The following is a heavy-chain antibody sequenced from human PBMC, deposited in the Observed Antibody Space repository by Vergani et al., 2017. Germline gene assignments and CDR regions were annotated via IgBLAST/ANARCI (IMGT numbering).Heavy chain of an antibody. J-gene: IGHJ4*02. CDR3: AKACGYSYGKFDY. CDR1: GFTFSSYA. V-gene: IGHV3-23*01. D-gene: IGHD5-18*01. Sequence: EVQLLESGGGLVQPGGSLRLSCAASGFTFSSYAMSWVRQAPGKGLEWVSAISGSGGSRYYADAVKGRFTISRDNSKNTLYLQMNSLRAEDTAVYYCAKACGYSYGKFDYWGQGTVVTVSS. CDR2: ISGSGGSR.